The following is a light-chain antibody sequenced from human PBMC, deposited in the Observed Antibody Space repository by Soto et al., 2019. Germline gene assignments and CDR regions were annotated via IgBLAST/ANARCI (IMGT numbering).Light chain of an antibody. CDR1: SSDIGVYNY. CDR3: SSYTTTSTVV. J-gene: IGLJ2*01. CDR2: DVS. V-gene: IGLV2-14*01. Sequence: QSALTQPASVSGSPGQSITISCTGTSSDIGVYNYVSWYQQHPGKAPKLMIYDVSNRPSGVSNRFSGSKSGNTASLTISGLQAEDEADYYCSSYTTTSTVVFGGVTKLTVL.